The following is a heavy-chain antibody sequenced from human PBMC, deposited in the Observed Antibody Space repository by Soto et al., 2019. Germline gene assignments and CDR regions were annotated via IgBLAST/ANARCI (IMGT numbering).Heavy chain of an antibody. CDR1: GFRIEQYV. V-gene: IGHV3-9*01. J-gene: IGHJ4*02. D-gene: IGHD3-10*01. CDR2: VSPTCDTV. CDR3: LKDAPNGSIDD. Sequence: VQVVASGGGLVQPGRSLRPSCAVSGFRIEQYVMHWIRQAPGNGLECDSTVSPTCDTVAYADSVEGRLTVSRDNAKNSLYLQMNSLKGDDAAFYYCLKDAPNGSIDDWGQGTLVTVSS.